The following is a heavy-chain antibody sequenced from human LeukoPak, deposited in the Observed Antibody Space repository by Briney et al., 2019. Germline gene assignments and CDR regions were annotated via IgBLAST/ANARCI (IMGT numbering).Heavy chain of an antibody. J-gene: IGHJ3*02. CDR3: ARLAYCGGDCYFDAFDI. CDR1: GYSFTSYW. D-gene: IGHD2-21*02. V-gene: IGHV5-51*01. Sequence: GESLKISCKGSGYSFTSYWIGWVRQMPGKGLEWMGIIYPGDSDTRYSPSFQGQVTISADKSISTAYLQWSSLKASDTAMYYCARLAYCGGDCYFDAFDIWGQGTMVTVSS. CDR2: IYPGDSDT.